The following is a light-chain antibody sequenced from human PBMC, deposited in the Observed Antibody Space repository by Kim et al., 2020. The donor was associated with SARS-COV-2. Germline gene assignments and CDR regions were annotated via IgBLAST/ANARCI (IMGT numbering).Light chain of an antibody. J-gene: IGKJ2*01. CDR2: DAS. CDR3: QQYVISPYT. CDR1: QSIGGTS. Sequence: LSPGERATLSCRASQSIGGTSLAWYQQKPGQTPRLLIYDASSRATGIPDRFSGSGSRTDFTLTISRLEPEDFAVYYCQQYVISPYTFGQGTKLEI. V-gene: IGKV3-20*01.